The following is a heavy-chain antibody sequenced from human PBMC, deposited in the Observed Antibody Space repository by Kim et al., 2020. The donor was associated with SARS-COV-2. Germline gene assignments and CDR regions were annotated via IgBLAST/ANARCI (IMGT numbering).Heavy chain of an antibody. CDR1: GFTFSSYA. CDR2: ISYDGSNK. Sequence: GGSLRLSCAASGFTFSSYAMHWVRQAPGKGLEWVAVISYDGSNKYYADSVKGRFTISRDNSKNTLYLQMNSLRAEDTAVYYCASFYYDSSGYYHASGAFDIWGQGTMVTVSS. J-gene: IGHJ3*02. V-gene: IGHV3-30-3*01. D-gene: IGHD3-22*01. CDR3: ASFYYDSSGYYHASGAFDI.